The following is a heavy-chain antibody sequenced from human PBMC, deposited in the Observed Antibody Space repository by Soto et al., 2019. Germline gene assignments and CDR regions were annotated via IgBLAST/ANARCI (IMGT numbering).Heavy chain of an antibody. CDR3: ARDRGMAHYYYGMDV. J-gene: IGHJ6*02. Sequence: SETLSLTCTVSGGSISSGGYYWSWIRQPPGKGLEWIGYIYYSGSTYYNPPLKSRVTISVDTSKNQFSLKLSSVTAADTAVYYCARDRGMAHYYYGMDVWGQGTTVTVSS. CDR1: GGSISSGGYY. D-gene: IGHD3-10*01. CDR2: IYYSGST. V-gene: IGHV4-31*03.